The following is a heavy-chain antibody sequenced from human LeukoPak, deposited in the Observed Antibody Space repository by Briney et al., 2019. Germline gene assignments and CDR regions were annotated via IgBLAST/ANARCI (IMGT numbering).Heavy chain of an antibody. CDR3: ARALGLLTGYFAP. V-gene: IGHV4-31*03. J-gene: IGHJ5*02. D-gene: IGHD3-9*01. Sequence: SETLSLTCTVPGGSISSGGYYWSWIRQHPGKGLEWIGYIYYSGSTYYNPSLKSRVTISVDTSKNQFSLKLSSVTAADTAVYYCARALGLLTGYFAPWGQGTLVTVSS. CDR1: GGSISSGGYY. CDR2: IYYSGST.